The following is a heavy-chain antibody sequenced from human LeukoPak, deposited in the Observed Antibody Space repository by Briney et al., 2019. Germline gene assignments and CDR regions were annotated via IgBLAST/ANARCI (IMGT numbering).Heavy chain of an antibody. D-gene: IGHD3-22*01. Sequence: GGSLRLSCAASGFTFSSYAMSWVRQAPGKGLEWVSAISGSGGSTYYADSVKGRFTISRDNSKNTLYLQMNSLRAEDTAVYYCAKDGSITMIVVVTHFDYWGQGTLVTVSS. CDR1: GFTFSSYA. V-gene: IGHV3-23*01. CDR3: AKDGSITMIVVVTHFDY. J-gene: IGHJ4*02. CDR2: ISGSGGST.